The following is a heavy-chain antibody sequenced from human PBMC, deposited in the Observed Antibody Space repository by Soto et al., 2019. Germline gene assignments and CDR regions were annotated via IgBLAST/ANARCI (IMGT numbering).Heavy chain of an antibody. D-gene: IGHD2-2*01. J-gene: IGHJ4*02. CDR1: GGTFSSYA. Sequence: QVQLVQSGAEVKKPGSSVKVSCKASGGTFSSYAISWVRQAPGQGLEWMGGIIPIFGTANYAQKFQGRVTITADKSPSTDYMELSSLRYEDTAVYYCARGPENDVPAAASIDYWGQRTLVTVSS. CDR2: IIPIFGTA. CDR3: ARGPENDVPAAASIDY. V-gene: IGHV1-69*06.